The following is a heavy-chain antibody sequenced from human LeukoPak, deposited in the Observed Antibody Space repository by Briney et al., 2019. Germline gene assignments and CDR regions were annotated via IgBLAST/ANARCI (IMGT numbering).Heavy chain of an antibody. CDR1: GGSISTYY. D-gene: IGHD5-18*01. J-gene: IGHJ6*03. V-gene: IGHV4-59*01. CDR3: ARGSIQLWLPSYYYVDV. CDR2: IYYSGST. Sequence: SETLSLTCTVSGGSISTYYWSWIRQPPGKGLEWIGYIYYSGSTYNPSLKSRVTISVDTSKNQFSLKLSSVTAADTAVYYCARGSIQLWLPSYYYVDVWGKGTTVTISS.